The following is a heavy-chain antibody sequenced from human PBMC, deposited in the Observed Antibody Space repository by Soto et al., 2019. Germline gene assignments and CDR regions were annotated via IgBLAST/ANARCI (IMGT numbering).Heavy chain of an antibody. D-gene: IGHD2-15*01. CDR3: AKVLSHQTKIGMDV. Sequence: GGSLRLSCAASGFTFSSYAMSWVRQAPGKGLEWVSAISGSGGSTYYADSVKGRFTISRDNSKNTLYLQMNSLRAEDTAVYYCAKVLSHQTKIGMDVWGQGTTVTVSS. CDR1: GFTFSSYA. CDR2: ISGSGGST. J-gene: IGHJ6*02. V-gene: IGHV3-23*01.